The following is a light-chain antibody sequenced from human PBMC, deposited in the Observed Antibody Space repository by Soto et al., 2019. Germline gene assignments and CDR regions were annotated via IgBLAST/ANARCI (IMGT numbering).Light chain of an antibody. CDR1: QSVSSW. J-gene: IGKJ1*01. CDR3: QQYKASSWT. CDR2: HAS. V-gene: IGKV1-5*03. Sequence: DIQMTQSPSTLSASVGDRVTISCRASQSVSSWLAWYRQKPGEAPKLLIYHASNLETGVPSRFSGSGSGTEFTLTISSLQPDDFATYYCQQYKASSWTVGPGTKVEI.